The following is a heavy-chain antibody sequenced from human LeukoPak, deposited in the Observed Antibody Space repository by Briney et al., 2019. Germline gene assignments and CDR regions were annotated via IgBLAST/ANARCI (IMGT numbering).Heavy chain of an antibody. V-gene: IGHV3-23*01. Sequence: EGSLRLSCAASGFTFSSYAMSWVRQAPGKGLEWVSAISGSGGSTYYADSVKGRFTISRDNSKNTLYLQMNSLRAEDTAVYYCAKAPQYYYDSSGYPIDYWGQGTLVTVSS. D-gene: IGHD3-22*01. CDR2: ISGSGGST. CDR1: GFTFSSYA. CDR3: AKAPQYYYDSSGYPIDY. J-gene: IGHJ4*02.